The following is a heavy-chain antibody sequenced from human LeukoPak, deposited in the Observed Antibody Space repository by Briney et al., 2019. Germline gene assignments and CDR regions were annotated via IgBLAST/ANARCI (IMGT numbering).Heavy chain of an antibody. D-gene: IGHD2-15*01. Sequence: PGGSLGLSCAASGFTFSTHAMSWVRQAPGKGLEWVCAISAGGDATFYADSVKGRFTVSRDNPKNTLSLQMNSLRGEDTAIYYCADHFPYCSRGSCSYFDHWGQGTLVTVSS. V-gene: IGHV3-23*01. CDR2: ISAGGDAT. CDR1: GFTFSTHA. CDR3: ADHFPYCSRGSCSYFDH. J-gene: IGHJ4*02.